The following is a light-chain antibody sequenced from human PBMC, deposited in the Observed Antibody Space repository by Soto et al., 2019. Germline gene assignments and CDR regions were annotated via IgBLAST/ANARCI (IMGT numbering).Light chain of an antibody. CDR2: GAS. Sequence: DIQVTQSPSSLSASVGDRVTITCRATQGISNYLAWYQQKPGKVPKLLIYGASTLQSGVPSRFSGSGSGTDFTLTINSLQAEYVATYYCQRYISVPFTFGPGTNVDI. J-gene: IGKJ3*01. CDR1: QGISNY. CDR3: QRYISVPFT. V-gene: IGKV1-27*01.